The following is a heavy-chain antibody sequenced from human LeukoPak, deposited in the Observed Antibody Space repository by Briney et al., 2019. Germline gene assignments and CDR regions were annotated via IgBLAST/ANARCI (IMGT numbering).Heavy chain of an antibody. CDR1: GGSISSSSYY. CDR2: IYYSGST. V-gene: IGHV4-39*01. Sequence: SETLSLTCTVSGGSISSSSYYWGWIRQPPGKGLEWIGSIYYSGSTYYNPSLKSRVSISVDTSKNQFSLKLSSVTAADTAVYYCARLGYSSGWYFDYWGQGTLVTVSS. CDR3: ARLGYSSGWYFDY. D-gene: IGHD6-19*01. J-gene: IGHJ4*02.